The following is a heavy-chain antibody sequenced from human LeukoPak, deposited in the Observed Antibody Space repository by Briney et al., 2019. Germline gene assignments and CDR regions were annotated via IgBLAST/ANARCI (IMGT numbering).Heavy chain of an antibody. CDR3: AVQRAVGFDD. J-gene: IGHJ4*01. CDR2: IKQDCNQK. V-gene: IGHV3-7*01. CDR1: GFTHSTYY. D-gene: IGHD6-19*01. Sequence: GGALTLSCLSSGFTHSTYYMTWVRQAGGKGLESEANIKQDCNQKYYVDSVQSRFTISRDKAKNSLYLQMNSLRAEDTAVYYCAVQRAVGFDDWGQGTTVTVSS.